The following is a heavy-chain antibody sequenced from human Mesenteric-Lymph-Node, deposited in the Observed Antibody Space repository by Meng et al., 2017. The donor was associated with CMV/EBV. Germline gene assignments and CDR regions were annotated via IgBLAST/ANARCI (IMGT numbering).Heavy chain of an antibody. V-gene: IGHV3-9*03. J-gene: IGHJ3*02. CDR2: ISWNSGSI. D-gene: IGHD3-10*01. CDR3: AKSNLITMGGAFDI. Sequence: SLKISCAASGFTFDDYAMHWVRQAPGKGLEWVSGISWNSGSIGYADSVKGRFTISRDNAKNSLYLQMNSLRAEDMALYYCAKSNLITMGGAFDIWGQGTMVTVSS. CDR1: GFTFDDYA.